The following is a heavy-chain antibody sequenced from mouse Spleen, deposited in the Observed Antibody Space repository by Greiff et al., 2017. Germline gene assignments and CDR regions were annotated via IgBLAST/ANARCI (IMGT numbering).Heavy chain of an antibody. CDR1: GYTFTSYW. V-gene: IGHV1-69*01. J-gene: IGHJ3*02. CDR3: ARDGK. D-gene: IGHD2-3*01. CDR2: IDPSDSYT. Sequence: QVQLQQPGAELVMPGASVKLSCKASGYTFTSYWMHWVKQRPGQGLEWIGEIDPSDSYTNYNQKFKGKATLTVDKSSSTAYMQLSSLTSEDSAVYYCARDGKWGQGTLVTVSA.